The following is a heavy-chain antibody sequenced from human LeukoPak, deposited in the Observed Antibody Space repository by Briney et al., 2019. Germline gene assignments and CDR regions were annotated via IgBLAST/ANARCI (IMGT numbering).Heavy chain of an antibody. CDR1: GYTFTSYG. CDR2: ISAYNGNT. D-gene: IGHD6-13*01. V-gene: IGHV1-18*01. CDR3: ARDVGYSSSGTTTGDY. Sequence: ASVKVSCLASGYTFTSYGISWVRQAPGHGLEWMGWISAYNGNTNYAQKLQGRVNTTTDPSTSTAYKEQRSLRSDDTAVYYGARDVGYSSSGTTTGDYWGQGTLVTVSS. J-gene: IGHJ4*02.